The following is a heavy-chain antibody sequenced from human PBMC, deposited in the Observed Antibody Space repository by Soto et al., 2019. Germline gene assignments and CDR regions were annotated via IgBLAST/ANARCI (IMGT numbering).Heavy chain of an antibody. CDR1: GYTFITYE. CDR3: ARGDSFTSSWYWFDS. CDR2: MNPRSGNT. V-gene: IGHV1-8*01. Sequence: QVQLVQSGAEVKKPGASVKVSCKTSGYTFITYEITWVRQAPGQGLEWMGWMNPRSGNTGYAKKFQGRVAMTRDTSINTAYMELTNLTFEDTAVYYCARGDSFTSSWYWFDSWGQGSLVTVSS. D-gene: IGHD6-13*01. J-gene: IGHJ5*01.